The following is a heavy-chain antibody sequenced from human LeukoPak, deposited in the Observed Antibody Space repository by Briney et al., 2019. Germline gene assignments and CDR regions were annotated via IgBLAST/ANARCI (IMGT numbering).Heavy chain of an antibody. CDR3: AKGRSGYLVDY. CDR1: GFTFEDYA. D-gene: IGHD3-22*01. J-gene: IGHJ4*02. V-gene: IGHV3-9*01. CDR2: ISWNSGSI. Sequence: GGSLRLSCAASGFTFEDYAVHWVRQAPGKGLEWVSGISWNSGSIGYADSVKGRFTISRDNAKNSLYLQMNSLRAEDTALYYCAKGRSGYLVDYWGQGTLVTVSS.